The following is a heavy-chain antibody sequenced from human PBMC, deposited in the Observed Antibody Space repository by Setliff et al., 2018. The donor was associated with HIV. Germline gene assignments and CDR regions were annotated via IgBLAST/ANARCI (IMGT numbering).Heavy chain of an antibody. Sequence: SETLSLTCTVSGDFISSDYYWGWIRQPPGKGLEWIGSFYETGYTYYNPSLKSRVTISVDTSKNQFFLRLSSVTAAETAVYYCARPLTTSFNFWGDAFAIWGQGTLVTVSS. CDR2: FYETGYT. CDR1: GDFISSDYY. V-gene: IGHV4-38-2*02. D-gene: IGHD3-3*01. CDR3: ARPLTTSFNFWGDAFAI. J-gene: IGHJ3*02.